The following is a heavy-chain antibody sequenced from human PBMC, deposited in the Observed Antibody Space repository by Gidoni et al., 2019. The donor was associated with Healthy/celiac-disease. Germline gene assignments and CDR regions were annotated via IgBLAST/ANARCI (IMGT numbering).Heavy chain of an antibody. CDR3: ARDRFRRGTGRFWFDP. J-gene: IGHJ5*02. Sequence: QVQLQESVPGLVKPSQTLPPTCTVLGGSRRSGDFYWSWIRQPPEKGMEWIGYIYYSGSTHYNPSLKSRVTISVDTSKNQFSLKLSSVTAADTAVYYCARDRFRRGTGRFWFDPWGQGTLVTVSS. CDR1: GGSRRSGDFY. CDR2: IYYSGST. V-gene: IGHV4-30-4*01. D-gene: IGHD1-1*01.